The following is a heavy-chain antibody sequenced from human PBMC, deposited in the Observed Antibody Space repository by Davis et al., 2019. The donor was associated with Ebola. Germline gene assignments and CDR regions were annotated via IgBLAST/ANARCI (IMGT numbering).Heavy chain of an antibody. D-gene: IGHD4-23*01. CDR1: GFTFSGHW. Sequence: GESLKISCAASGFTFSGHWMTWVRQAAGKGPEWVANINQGGSEKYYVDSVKDRFTVSRDNAKNSLYLEMNTVRAEDTAVYYCARFHYSGIDYWGQGTLVTVSS. J-gene: IGHJ4*02. CDR3: ARFHYSGIDY. V-gene: IGHV3-7*01. CDR2: INQGGSEK.